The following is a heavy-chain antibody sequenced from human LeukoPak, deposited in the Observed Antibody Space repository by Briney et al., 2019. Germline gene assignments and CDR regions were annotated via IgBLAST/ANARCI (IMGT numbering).Heavy chain of an antibody. CDR2: ISYDGSNK. CDR1: GFTFSSYA. V-gene: IGHV3-30-3*01. D-gene: IGHD6-13*01. CDR3: ARGPTPDSSSWYFATHLNWFDP. Sequence: GGSLRLSCAASGFTFSSYAMHWARQAPGKGLEWVAVISYDGSNKYYADSVTGRFTISRDNSKNTLCLQMNSLRAEDTAVYYCARGPTPDSSSWYFATHLNWFDPWGQGTLVTVSS. J-gene: IGHJ5*02.